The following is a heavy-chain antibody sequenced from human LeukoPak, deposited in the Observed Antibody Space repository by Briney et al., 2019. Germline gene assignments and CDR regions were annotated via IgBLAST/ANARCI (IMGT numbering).Heavy chain of an antibody. CDR2: IYYSGST. V-gene: IGHV4-28*03. Sequence: SETLSLTCAVSGYSISSNNWWGWIRQPPGKGLEWIGNIYYSGSTYYNPSLKSRVTISIDESKNQFSLKLNSVTAADTAVYYCARGPLDSGYTYFDYWGQGTLVSVAS. J-gene: IGHJ4*02. CDR1: GYSISSNNW. D-gene: IGHD5-12*01. CDR3: ARGPLDSGYTYFDY.